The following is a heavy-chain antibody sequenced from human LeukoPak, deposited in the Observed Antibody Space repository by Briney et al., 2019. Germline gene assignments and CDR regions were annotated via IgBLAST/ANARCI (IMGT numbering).Heavy chain of an antibody. CDR3: SRDTASDAFDI. CDR1: GFTFSSYW. J-gene: IGHJ3*02. V-gene: IGHV3-74*01. Sequence: GGSLRLSCPASGFTFSSYWMHWVRQAPGQGLVWVSRINSDGSTTSYADSVKGRFTISRDNAKNTLYLQMNSLRAEDTAVYYCSRDTASDAFDIWGQGTMVTVSS. CDR2: INSDGSTT.